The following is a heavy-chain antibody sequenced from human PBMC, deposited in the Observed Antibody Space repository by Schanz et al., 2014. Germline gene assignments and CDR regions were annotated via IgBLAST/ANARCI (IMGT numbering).Heavy chain of an antibody. CDR1: EYSFTSYS. Sequence: QVQVVQSGAELKKPGASVKVSCKASEYSFTSYSMHWVRQAPGQRLEWMGWINTGSGDTKYPQNCQGRVTITRDTSASTAYMELSSLRSEDTAVYSCAREEGWGIAAAGPKHYYYGMDVWGQGTTVTVSS. CDR3: AREEGWGIAAAGPKHYYYGMDV. V-gene: IGHV1-3*04. J-gene: IGHJ6*02. D-gene: IGHD6-13*01. CDR2: INTGSGDT.